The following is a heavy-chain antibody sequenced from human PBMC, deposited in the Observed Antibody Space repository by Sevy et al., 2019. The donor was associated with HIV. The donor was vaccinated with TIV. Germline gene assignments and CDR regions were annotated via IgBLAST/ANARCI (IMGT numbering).Heavy chain of an antibody. CDR3: AREENRELGTIPLDS. CDR2: ISKSGSTT. V-gene: IGHV3-48*02. CDR1: GFTFSHHN. J-gene: IGHJ4*02. D-gene: IGHD7-27*01. Sequence: GGSLRLSCAASGFTFSHHNMNWVRQAPGKGLEWISNISKSGSTTYFADSVRGRFTISRDNAKNSLFLEMHSLTDEDTAVYYCAREENRELGTIPLDSWGRGIQVTVSS.